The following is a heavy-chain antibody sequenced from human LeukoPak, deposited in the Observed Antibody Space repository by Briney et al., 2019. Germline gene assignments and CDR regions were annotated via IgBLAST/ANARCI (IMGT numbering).Heavy chain of an antibody. CDR2: FDPEDGET. CDR3: ATDPAVARPNYFDY. CDR1: GYTLTELS. V-gene: IGHV1-24*01. J-gene: IGHJ4*02. Sequence: GASVKVSCKVSGYTLTELSMHWVRQAPGKGLEWMGGFDPEDGETIYAQKFQGRVTMTEDTSTDTAYMELSSLRSEDTGVYYCATDPAVARPNYFDYWGQGTLVTVSS. D-gene: IGHD6-19*01.